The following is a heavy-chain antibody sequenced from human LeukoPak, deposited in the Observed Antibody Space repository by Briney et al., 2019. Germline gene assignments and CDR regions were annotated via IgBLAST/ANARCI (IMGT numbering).Heavy chain of an antibody. Sequence: ASVKVSYKASGYTFTSYYMHWGRQAPGQGLEWMGIINPSGGSTSYAQKFQGRVTMTRDTSTSTVYMELSSLRSEDTAVYYCARSRIAVAGPPSSWGQGTLVTVSS. D-gene: IGHD6-19*01. J-gene: IGHJ4*02. CDR3: ARSRIAVAGPPSS. V-gene: IGHV1-46*03. CDR2: INPSGGST. CDR1: GYTFTSYY.